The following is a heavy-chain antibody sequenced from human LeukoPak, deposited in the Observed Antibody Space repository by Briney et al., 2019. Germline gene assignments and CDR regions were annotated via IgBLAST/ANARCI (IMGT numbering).Heavy chain of an antibody. J-gene: IGHJ4*02. D-gene: IGHD3-3*01. CDR1: GGSISSYY. V-gene: IGHV4-59*01. CDR3: ARADTYYEFWSGYYTGTPYFDY. CDR2: IYYSGST. Sequence: SETLSLTCTVSGGSISSYYWSWIRQPPGKGLEWIGYIYYSGSTNYNPSLKSRVTISVDTSKNQFSLKLSSVTAADTAVYYCARADTYYEFWSGYYTGTPYFDYWGQGTLVTVSS.